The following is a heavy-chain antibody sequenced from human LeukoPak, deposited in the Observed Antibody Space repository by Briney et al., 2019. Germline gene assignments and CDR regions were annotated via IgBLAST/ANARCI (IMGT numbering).Heavy chain of an antibody. CDR2: INAGNGNT. D-gene: IGHD6-13*01. CDR1: GYTFTSYA. Sequence: VASVNVSCKASGYTFTSYAMHWVRQAPGQRLEWMGWINAGNGNTKYSQKFQGRVTITRDTSASTAYMELSSLRSEDTAVYYCASGSGYSSSWYIWSFDYWGQGTLVTVSS. V-gene: IGHV1-3*01. CDR3: ASGSGYSSSWYIWSFDY. J-gene: IGHJ4*02.